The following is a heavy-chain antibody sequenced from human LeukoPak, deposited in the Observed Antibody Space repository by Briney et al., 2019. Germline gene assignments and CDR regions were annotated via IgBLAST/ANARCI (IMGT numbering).Heavy chain of an antibody. D-gene: IGHD3-22*01. CDR2: IYYSGST. Sequence: PETLSLTCTVSGGSISSYYWSWIRQPPGKGLEWIGYIYYSGSTNYNPSLKSRVTISVDTSKNQFSLKLSSVTAADTAVYYCARAQGFYDSSGLDYWGQGTLVTVSS. V-gene: IGHV4-59*12. J-gene: IGHJ4*02. CDR3: ARAQGFYDSSGLDY. CDR1: GGSISSYY.